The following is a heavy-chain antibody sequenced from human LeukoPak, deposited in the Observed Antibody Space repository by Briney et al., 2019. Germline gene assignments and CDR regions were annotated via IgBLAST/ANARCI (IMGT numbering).Heavy chain of an antibody. CDR1: GFTVSSNY. V-gene: IGHV3-53*01. CDR2: IYSGGST. J-gene: IGHJ2*01. D-gene: IGHD3-22*01. Sequence: GGSLRLSCAASGFTVSSNYMSWVRQAPGKGLEWVSVIYSGGSTYYADSVKGRFTISRDNSKNTLYLQMNSLRAEDTAVYYCAKGRITMIVDDWYFDLWGRGTLVTVSS. CDR3: AKGRITMIVDDWYFDL.